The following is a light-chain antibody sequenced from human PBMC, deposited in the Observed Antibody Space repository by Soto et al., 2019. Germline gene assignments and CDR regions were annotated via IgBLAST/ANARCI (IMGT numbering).Light chain of an antibody. V-gene: IGKV3-11*01. Sequence: EIVLTQSPATLSLSPGERATLSCRASQSVSSYLAWYQQKRGQAPRLLIYDASNRATGIPARFSGSGSGTYFTLTISSLEPADFAVYYCQQRSNWPLTFGGGTKVEIK. CDR3: QQRSNWPLT. CDR2: DAS. J-gene: IGKJ4*01. CDR1: QSVSSY.